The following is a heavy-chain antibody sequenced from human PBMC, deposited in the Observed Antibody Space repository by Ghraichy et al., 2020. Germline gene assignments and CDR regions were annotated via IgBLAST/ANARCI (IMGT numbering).Heavy chain of an antibody. CDR1: GFSFSNYV. D-gene: IGHD2-15*01. V-gene: IGHV3-23*01. Sequence: GGSLRLSCAASGFSFSNYVLTWVRQAPGKGLEWVSTISTGGTTTYYADSVKGRFTISRDNSQNTLYLQMNSLRVEDTAVYYCAKAWGNCSGGTSPAYNWFAPCRQRTLITVRS. CDR2: ISTGGTTT. CDR3: AKAWGNCSGGTSPAYNWFAP. J-gene: IGHJ5*02.